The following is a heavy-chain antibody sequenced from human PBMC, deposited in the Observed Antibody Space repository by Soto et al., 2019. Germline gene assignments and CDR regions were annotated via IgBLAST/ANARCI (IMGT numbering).Heavy chain of an antibody. V-gene: IGHV3-23*01. Sequence: HPGGSLRLSCAASGFTFSSYAMSWVRQAPGKGLEWVSAISGSGGSTYYADSVKGRFTISRDNSKNTLYLQMNSLRAEDTAVYYCSKTHSGADAFDIWGKGTMVTGSS. D-gene: IGHD1-26*01. J-gene: IGHJ3*02. CDR3: SKTHSGADAFDI. CDR2: ISGSGGST. CDR1: GFTFSSYA.